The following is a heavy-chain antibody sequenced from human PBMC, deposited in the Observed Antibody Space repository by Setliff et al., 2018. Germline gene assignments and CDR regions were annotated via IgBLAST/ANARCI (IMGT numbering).Heavy chain of an antibody. V-gene: IGHV1-18*01. CDR3: SRLVRFCTRTSCQRLSGDDY. J-gene: IGHJ4*02. CDR2: ISPYTGNA. Sequence: ASVKVSCKASGYTFTDYGVTWVRQAPGQGLEWVGWISPYTGNAYYAPKFQGRVSLTTDTSTTTAYMDLRSLRLDDTAIYFCSRLVRFCTRTSCQRLSGDDYWGQGTLVTVSS. D-gene: IGHD2-2*01. CDR1: GYTFTDYG.